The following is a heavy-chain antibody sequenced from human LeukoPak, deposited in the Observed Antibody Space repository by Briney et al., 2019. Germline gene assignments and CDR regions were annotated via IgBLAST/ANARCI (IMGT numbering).Heavy chain of an antibody. V-gene: IGHV4-39*02. D-gene: IGHD1-26*01. CDR3: AREATGPGSNWFDP. Sequence: SETLSLTCTVSGGSISSSSYYWGWIRQPPGKGLEWVGSIYYSGSTYYNPSLKSRVTISVDTCKNQFSLKLSSVTAADTAVYYCAREATGPGSNWFDPWGQGTLVTVSS. CDR1: GGSISSSSYY. J-gene: IGHJ5*02. CDR2: IYYSGST.